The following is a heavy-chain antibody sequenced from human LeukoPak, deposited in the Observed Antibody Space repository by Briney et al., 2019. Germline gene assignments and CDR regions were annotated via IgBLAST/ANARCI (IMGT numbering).Heavy chain of an antibody. CDR2: IWYDGSNK. D-gene: IGHD2-2*01. CDR1: GFTFSSYG. CDR3: ARDETYCHQLLCDYYYYGMDV. V-gene: IGHV3-33*01. Sequence: LPGRSLRLSCAASGFTFSSYGMHWVRQAPGKGLEWVAVIWYDGSNKYYADSVKGRFTISRDNSKNTLYLQMNSLRAEDTAVYYCARDETYCHQLLCDYYYYGMDVWGQGTTVTVSS. J-gene: IGHJ6*02.